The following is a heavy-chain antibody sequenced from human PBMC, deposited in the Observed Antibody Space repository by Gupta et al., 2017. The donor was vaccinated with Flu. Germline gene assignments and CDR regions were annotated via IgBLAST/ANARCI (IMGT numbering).Heavy chain of an antibody. J-gene: IGHJ4*02. CDR1: SYY. CDR3: ARLAALEDGGYRYFDY. CDR2: IYYSGST. D-gene: IGHD5-12*01. Sequence: SYYWGWIRQPPGKGLEWIGSIYYSGSTYYNPSRKRRVTISVDTSKNQCSLKLSSVTAADTAVYYCARLAALEDGGYRYFDYGGQGTLVTVSS. V-gene: IGHV4-39*01.